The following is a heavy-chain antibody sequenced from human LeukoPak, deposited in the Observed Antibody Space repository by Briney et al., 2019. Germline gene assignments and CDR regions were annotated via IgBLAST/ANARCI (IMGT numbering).Heavy chain of an antibody. CDR2: IRYDGSNK. Sequence: GGSLRLSCAASGFTFSSYGMHWVRQAPGKGLEWVAFIRYDGSNKYYADSVKGRFTISRDNSKNTLYLQMNSLRAEDTAVYYCAKEYSSSYFGGYWGQGTLVTVSS. D-gene: IGHD6-6*01. V-gene: IGHV3-30*02. J-gene: IGHJ4*02. CDR3: AKEYSSSYFGGY. CDR1: GFTFSSYG.